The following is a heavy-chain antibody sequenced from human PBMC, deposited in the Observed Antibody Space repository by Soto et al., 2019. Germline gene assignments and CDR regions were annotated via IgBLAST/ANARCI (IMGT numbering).Heavy chain of an antibody. CDR1: GFTFRTYA. J-gene: IGHJ4*02. CDR3: AKRPSEWYYVG. CDR2: ISGSGGST. Sequence: PGGSLRLSPATSGFTFRTYAMSWVRQAPGKGLEWVSAISGSGGSTYYADSVKGRFTISRDNANDTLYLQMNSLRAEDTAVYYCAKRPSEWYYVGWGQGTLVTVSS. D-gene: IGHD3-10*02. V-gene: IGHV3-23*01.